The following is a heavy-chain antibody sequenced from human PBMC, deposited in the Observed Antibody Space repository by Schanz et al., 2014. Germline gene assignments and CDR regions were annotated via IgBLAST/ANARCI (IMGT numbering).Heavy chain of an antibody. Sequence: PASGFTVSRNYMSWVRQAPGKGLEWLSYISRDGTTSYYADSVKGRFTISRDNAKNSLYLEMTSLRGEDTAVYYCARENLNWEAFDIWGQGTVVTVSS. J-gene: IGHJ3*02. CDR2: ISRDGTTS. CDR3: ARENLNWEAFDI. D-gene: IGHD7-27*01. CDR1: GFTVSRNY. V-gene: IGHV3-11*01.